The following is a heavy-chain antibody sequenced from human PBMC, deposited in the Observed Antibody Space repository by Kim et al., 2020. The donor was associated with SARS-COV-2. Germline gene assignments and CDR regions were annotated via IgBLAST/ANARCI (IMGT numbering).Heavy chain of an antibody. CDR2: FDPEDGET. CDR3: ATPPPGPGDYYYMDV. Sequence: ASVKVSCKLSGYTLTELSMHWVRQAPGKGLEWMGGFDPEDGETIYAQKFQGGVTMTEDTSTDTAYMELSSLRSEDTAVYYCATPPPGPGDYYYMDVWGKGTTVTVSS. CDR1: GYTLTELS. J-gene: IGHJ6*03. V-gene: IGHV1-24*01.